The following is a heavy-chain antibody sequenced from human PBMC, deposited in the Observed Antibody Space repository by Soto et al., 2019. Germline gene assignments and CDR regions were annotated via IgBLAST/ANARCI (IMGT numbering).Heavy chain of an antibody. Sequence: QVQLVQSGAEVKKPGSSVKVSCKASGGTFSSYAISWVRQAPGQGLEWMGGIIPIFGTANYAQKFQGRVTITADESTSRAYMELSSLRSEDTAVYYCARRQQWLVRNWYFDLWGRGTLVTVSS. V-gene: IGHV1-69*12. CDR2: IIPIFGTA. J-gene: IGHJ2*01. D-gene: IGHD6-19*01. CDR1: GGTFSSYA. CDR3: ARRQQWLVRNWYFDL.